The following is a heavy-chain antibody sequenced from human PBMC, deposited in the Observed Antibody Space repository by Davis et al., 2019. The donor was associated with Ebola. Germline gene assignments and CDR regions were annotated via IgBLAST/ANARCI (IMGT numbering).Heavy chain of an antibody. CDR1: GFILSSFS. J-gene: IGHJ4*02. CDR2: IKQGGGDK. Sequence: PGGSLRLSCAASGFILSSFSMTWIRQAPGKGLEWVASIKQGGGDKYYVDSVKGRFTIFRDSAKNSLFLQMNNLRAEETAVYYCAKDGGDSGIRFDSWGQGTLVTVSS. D-gene: IGHD3-10*01. CDR3: AKDGGDSGIRFDS. V-gene: IGHV3-7*01.